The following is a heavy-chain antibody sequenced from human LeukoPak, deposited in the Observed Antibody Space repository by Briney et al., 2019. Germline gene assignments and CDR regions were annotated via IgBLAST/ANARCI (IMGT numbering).Heavy chain of an antibody. V-gene: IGHV3-30*04. CDR3: ARDSGFSGTQRGEY. CDR2: ISYDGSNK. D-gene: IGHD3/OR15-3a*01. J-gene: IGHJ4*02. Sequence: PGRSLRLSCVASGFTFSNYAIHWVRQAPGKGLEWVAVISYDGSNKYYADSVKGRFTISRDSYKNTLYLQMNSLSAEDTAVYYCARDSGFSGTQRGEYWGQGTLVTVSS. CDR1: GFTFSNYA.